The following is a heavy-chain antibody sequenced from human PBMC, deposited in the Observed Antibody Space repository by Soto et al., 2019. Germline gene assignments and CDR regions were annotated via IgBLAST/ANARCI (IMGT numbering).Heavy chain of an antibody. D-gene: IGHD6-19*01. V-gene: IGHV3-30*18. CDR2: ISYDGSSD. J-gene: IGHJ4*02. CDR1: GFTFSSFG. CDR3: AKARGWSSADLEY. Sequence: QVQLVESGGGVVQPGRSLRLSCAASGFTFSSFGMHWVRQAPGKGLEWVALISYDGSSDYYVDSVKGRFTISRDKSKNTLYLQMNSLRPEDTAVYYCAKARGWSSADLEYWGQGTLVTVSS.